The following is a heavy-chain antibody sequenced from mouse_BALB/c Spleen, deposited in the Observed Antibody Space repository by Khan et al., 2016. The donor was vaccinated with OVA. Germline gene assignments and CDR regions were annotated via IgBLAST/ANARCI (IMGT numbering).Heavy chain of an antibody. V-gene: IGHV1-4*01. J-gene: IGHJ1*01. D-gene: IGHD1-1*01. CDR1: GYTFTSYT. CDR2: INPSSGYT. Sequence: QIQLVQSGAELARPGASVKMSCKASGYTFTSYTMHWVKQRPGQGLEWIGYINPSSGYTNYNQKFKDKATLTADKSSSTAYMQLSSLTSEDSAVYYCAREDGSSLSYWYFDVWGAGTTVTVSS. CDR3: AREDGSSLSYWYFDV.